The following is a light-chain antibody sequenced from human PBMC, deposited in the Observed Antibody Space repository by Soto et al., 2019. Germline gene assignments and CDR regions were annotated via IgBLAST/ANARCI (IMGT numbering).Light chain of an antibody. CDR3: QQYNNWPPWT. CDR2: GAS. CDR1: QSVSSR. J-gene: IGKJ1*01. Sequence: EIVMTQSPGTLSLSPGERATLSCRASQSVSSRLAWYQQKPGQAPRLLIYGASTRATTIPARFIGSGSGTEFTLTISNLQSEDFAVYYCQQYNNWPPWTFGQGTKVDIK. V-gene: IGKV3-15*01.